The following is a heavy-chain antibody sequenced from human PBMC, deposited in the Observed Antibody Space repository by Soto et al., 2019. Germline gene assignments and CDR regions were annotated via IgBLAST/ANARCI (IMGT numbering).Heavy chain of an antibody. D-gene: IGHD6-13*01. V-gene: IGHV1-3*01. J-gene: IGHJ4*02. CDR1: GYTFTSYA. CDR2: INAGNGNT. Sequence: QVQLVQSGAEVKKPGASVKVSCKASGYTFTSYAMHWVRQAPGQRLEWMGWINAGNGNTKYSQKFQGRDTITRDTSASTANMELSSLRSEDTAVYYCARAPSWYNFDYWGQGTLVTVSS. CDR3: ARAPSWYNFDY.